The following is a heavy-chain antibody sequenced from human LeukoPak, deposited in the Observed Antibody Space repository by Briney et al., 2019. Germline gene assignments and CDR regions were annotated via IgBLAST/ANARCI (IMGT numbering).Heavy chain of an antibody. CDR1: GFAFSSYG. CDR2: ISYDGSNK. J-gene: IGHJ4*02. D-gene: IGHD1-26*01. CDR3: AKDKEVWAAGHYYFDY. Sequence: GGSLRLSCAASGFAFSSYGMHWVRQAPGKGLGWVAVISYDGSNKYYADSVKGRFTISRDNSKNTLYLQMNSLRAEDTAVYYCAKDKEVWAAGHYYFDYWGQGTLVTVSS. V-gene: IGHV3-30*18.